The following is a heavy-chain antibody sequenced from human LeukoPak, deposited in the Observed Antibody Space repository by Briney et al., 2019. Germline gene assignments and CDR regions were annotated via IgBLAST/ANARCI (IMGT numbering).Heavy chain of an antibody. CDR2: IYYSGGT. D-gene: IGHD1-1*01. CDR1: GGSISSYY. CDR3: ASTTGVYFDY. J-gene: IGHJ4*02. V-gene: IGHV4-59*01. Sequence: SETLSLTCTVSGGSISSYYWSWIRQPPGKGLEWIGYIYYSGGTNYNPSLTSRVTISVDTSKNQFSLKLSSVTAADTAVYYCASTTGVYFDYWGPGTLVTVSS.